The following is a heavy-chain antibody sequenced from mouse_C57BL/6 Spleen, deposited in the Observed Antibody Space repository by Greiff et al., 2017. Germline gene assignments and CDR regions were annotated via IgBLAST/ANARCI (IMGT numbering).Heavy chain of an antibody. CDR3: ALLRYPDYYAMDY. V-gene: IGHV1-64*01. D-gene: IGHD1-1*01. J-gene: IGHJ4*01. CDR2: IHPNSGST. CDR1: GYTFTSYW. Sequence: VQLQQPGAELVKPGASVKLSCKASGYTFTSYWMHWVKQRPGQGLEWIGMIHPNSGSTNNNEKFKSKATLTVDKSSSTAYMQLSSLTSEDSAVYYCALLRYPDYYAMDYWGQGTSVTVSS.